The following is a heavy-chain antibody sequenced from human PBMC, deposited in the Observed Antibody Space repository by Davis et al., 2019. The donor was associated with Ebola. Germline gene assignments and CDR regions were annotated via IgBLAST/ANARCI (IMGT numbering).Heavy chain of an antibody. Sequence: GESLKISCAASGFVFRNYVMSWVRRAPGKGLEWVSTLGTSADTYYADSVKGRFTISRDNSKNTLYLQMNSLRAEDTAVYYCASSRLLWFGELLGDDYWGQGTLVTVSS. CDR2: LGTSADT. CDR1: GFVFRNYV. D-gene: IGHD3-10*01. V-gene: IGHV3-23*01. CDR3: ASSRLLWFGELLGDDY. J-gene: IGHJ4*02.